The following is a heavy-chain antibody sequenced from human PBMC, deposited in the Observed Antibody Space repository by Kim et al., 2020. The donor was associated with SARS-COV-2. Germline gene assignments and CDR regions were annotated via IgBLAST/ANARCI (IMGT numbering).Heavy chain of an antibody. V-gene: IGHV3-23*01. D-gene: IGHD3-10*01. Sequence: VKGRFTIARDNAKNTLYLQMNSLGAEDTAVYYCAKDRLLWFGEFFCYFDYWGQGALVTVSS. CDR3: AKDRLLWFGEFFCYFDY. J-gene: IGHJ4*02.